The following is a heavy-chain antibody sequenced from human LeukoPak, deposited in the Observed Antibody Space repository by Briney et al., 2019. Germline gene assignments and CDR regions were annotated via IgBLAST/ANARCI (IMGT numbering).Heavy chain of an antibody. CDR3: RSLGPGPGWSFDV. J-gene: IGHJ2*01. Sequence: SETLSLTCTVSGVSVTDYYWTWVRQPAGKGLEWLGRISLSGSTDYNPSLQSRVTMSVDTSKNQFSLTLRSVTAADTAKYCVRSLGPGPGWSFDVWGRGTLMTVAS. V-gene: IGHV4-4*07. CDR2: ISLSGST. D-gene: IGHD3-16*01. CDR1: GVSVTDYY.